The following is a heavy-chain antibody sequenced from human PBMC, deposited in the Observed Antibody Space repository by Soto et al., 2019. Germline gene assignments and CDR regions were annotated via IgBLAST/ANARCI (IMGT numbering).Heavy chain of an antibody. CDR2: INPILSMS. J-gene: IGHJ4*02. Sequence: QVQLVQSGAEVKKPGSSVTVSCKASGDTFTFYSINWVRQAPGLGLEWMGRINPILSMSNYAQRFQGRVTMTPDKSTSTAYMELSSLRSEDTAMYYCASSYGSGYRAFDYWGQGALVTVSS. D-gene: IGHD3-10*01. CDR1: GDTFTFYS. V-gene: IGHV1-69*02. CDR3: ASSYGSGYRAFDY.